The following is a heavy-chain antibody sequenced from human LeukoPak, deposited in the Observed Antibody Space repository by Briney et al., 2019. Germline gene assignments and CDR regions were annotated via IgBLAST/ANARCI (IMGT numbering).Heavy chain of an antibody. V-gene: IGHV4-39*07. CDR1: GGSISSSSYY. D-gene: IGHD3-22*01. Sequence: PSETLSLTCTVSGGSISSSSYYWGWIRQPPGKGLEWIGSIYYSGSTYYNPSLKSRVTISVDTSKNQFSLKLSSVTAADTAVYYCARGAGSGYYLDYYYYYMDVWGKGTTVTVSS. CDR3: ARGAGSGYYLDYYYYYMDV. CDR2: IYYSGST. J-gene: IGHJ6*03.